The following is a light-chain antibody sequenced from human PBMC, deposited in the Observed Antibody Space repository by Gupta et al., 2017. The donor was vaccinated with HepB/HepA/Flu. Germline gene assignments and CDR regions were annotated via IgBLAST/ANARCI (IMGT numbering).Light chain of an antibody. CDR1: ALPKQN. Sequence: SKLTQRPSLSVPPGQTARIPCSRDALPKQNVSWYQQNPGQAPLMVIYKDSGRPSGTPERLSGSSSGRTVTLTISGVQAEDEADYYCQSADSSGTSWVFGGGTKLTVL. V-gene: IGLV3-25*03. CDR2: KDS. CDR3: QSADSSGTSWV. J-gene: IGLJ3*02.